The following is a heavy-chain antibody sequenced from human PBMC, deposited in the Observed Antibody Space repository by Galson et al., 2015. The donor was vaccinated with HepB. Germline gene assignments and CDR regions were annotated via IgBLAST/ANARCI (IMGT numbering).Heavy chain of an antibody. CDR2: ISYDESNK. D-gene: IGHD3-9*01. Sequence: SLRLSCAASGISLIEHTIYWVRQAPGKGLEWVAVISYDESNKLYADSVKGRSTISRDISKDTLYLQMNSLRVEDTAPYFCARGGGLLTGYRGMDVWGQETTVTVSS. V-gene: IGHV3-33*05. CDR1: GISLIEHT. CDR3: ARGGGLLTGYRGMDV. J-gene: IGHJ6*02.